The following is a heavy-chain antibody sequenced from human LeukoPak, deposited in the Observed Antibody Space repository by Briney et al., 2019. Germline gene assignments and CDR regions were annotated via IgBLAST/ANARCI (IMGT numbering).Heavy chain of an antibody. CDR2: IYDSGSI. V-gene: IGHV4-59*01. CDR3: AREIVVPAAMADYYYYYGVDV. D-gene: IGHD2-2*01. J-gene: IGHJ6*02. CDR1: GGSISSYY. Sequence: SETLSLTCTVSGGSISSYYWSWIRQPPGKGLEWIGYIYDSGSINYNPSLKSRVTISLDTSKNQFSLKLSSVTAADTAVYFCAREIVVPAAMADYYYYYGVDVWGQGTTVTVSS.